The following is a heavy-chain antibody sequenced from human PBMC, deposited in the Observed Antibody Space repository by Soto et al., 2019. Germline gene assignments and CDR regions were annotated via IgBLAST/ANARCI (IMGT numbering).Heavy chain of an antibody. CDR3: ARRGYSYGHRYFDL. CDR2: SSAYNGNT. D-gene: IGHD5-18*01. J-gene: IGHJ2*01. Sequence: QVQLVQAGAEVKKPGPSVKVSCKADGYTFTSYGISWVRQAPRQGLEWMGWSSAYNGNTNYAQKPQGRVTMTTDTSTSTAYIELRSLRSQDTAVYYWARRGYSYGHRYFDLWGRGTLVTVSS. V-gene: IGHV1-18*04. CDR1: GYTFTSYG.